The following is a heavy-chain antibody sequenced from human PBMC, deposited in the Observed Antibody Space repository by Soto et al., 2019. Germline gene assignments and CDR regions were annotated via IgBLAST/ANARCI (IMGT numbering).Heavy chain of an antibody. V-gene: IGHV1-2*04. Sequence: ASVKVSCKASGYTFTGYYMHWVRQAPGQGLEWMGWINPNSGGTNYAQKFQGWVTMTRDTSISTAYMELSRLRSDDTAVYYCARVGRGEEMSAFDIWGQGTMVTVSS. CDR1: GYTFTGYY. J-gene: IGHJ3*02. CDR2: INPNSGGT. CDR3: ARVGRGEEMSAFDI. D-gene: IGHD3-16*01.